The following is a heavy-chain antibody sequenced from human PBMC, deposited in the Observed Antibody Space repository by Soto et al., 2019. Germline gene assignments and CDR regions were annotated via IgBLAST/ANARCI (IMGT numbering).Heavy chain of an antibody. D-gene: IGHD3-16*01. J-gene: IGHJ5*02. CDR3: AREGHDYVWGTPPLGRFDP. CDR2: IIPIFGTA. CDR1: GGTFSSYA. V-gene: IGHV1-69*13. Sequence: GASVKVSFKASGGTFSSYAISWVRQAPGQGLEWMGGIIPIFGTANYAQKFQGRVTITADESTSTAYMELSSLRSEDTAVYYCAREGHDYVWGTPPLGRFDPWGQGTLVTVSS.